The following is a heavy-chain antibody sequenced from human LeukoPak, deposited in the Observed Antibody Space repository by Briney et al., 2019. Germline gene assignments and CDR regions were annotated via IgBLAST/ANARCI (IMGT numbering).Heavy chain of an antibody. CDR2: ISVHNGNT. D-gene: IGHD3-22*01. V-gene: IGHV1-18*01. CDR3: ARERNYYDAHYGMDV. Sequence: ASVKVSCKASGYTFSSFGISWVRQAPGQGLEWMARISVHNGNTEYAQKVQGRVTMTTDTSSSTVHMELRSLRSDDTAVYYCARERNYYDAHYGMDVWGQGTTVTVSS. J-gene: IGHJ6*02. CDR1: GYTFSSFG.